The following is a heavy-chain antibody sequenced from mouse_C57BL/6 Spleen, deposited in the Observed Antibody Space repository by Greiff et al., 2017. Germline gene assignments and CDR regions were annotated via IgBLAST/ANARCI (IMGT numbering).Heavy chain of an antibody. CDR1: GFTFSSYA. Sequence: EVQLVESGGGLVKPGGSLKLSCAASGFTFSSYAMSWVRQTPEKRLEWVATISDGGSYTYYPDNVKGRFPISRDNAKNNLYLQMSHLKSEDTAMYYCARDGTIVTTHCYFDVWGTGTTVTVSS. CDR3: ARDGTIVTTHCYFDV. J-gene: IGHJ1*03. V-gene: IGHV5-4*01. D-gene: IGHD2-5*01. CDR2: ISDGGSYT.